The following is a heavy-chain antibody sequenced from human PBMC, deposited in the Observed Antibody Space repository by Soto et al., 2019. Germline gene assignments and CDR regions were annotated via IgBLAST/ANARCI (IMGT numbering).Heavy chain of an antibody. J-gene: IGHJ2*01. Sequence: QVQLVESGGGVVQPGRSLRLSCAASGFTFSSYAMHWVRQAPGKGLEWVAVISYDGSNKYYADSVKGRFTISRDNSKNXLYLQMNSLRAEDTAVYYCARPTTVKRIYYWYFDLWGRGTLVTVSS. CDR3: ARPTTVKRIYYWYFDL. D-gene: IGHD4-17*01. CDR2: ISYDGSNK. V-gene: IGHV3-30-3*01. CDR1: GFTFSSYA.